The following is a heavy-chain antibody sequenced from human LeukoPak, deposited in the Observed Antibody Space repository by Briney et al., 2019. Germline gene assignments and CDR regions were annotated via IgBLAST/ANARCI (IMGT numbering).Heavy chain of an antibody. V-gene: IGHV3-23*01. Sequence: PGGSLRLSCGVSGFTFSNYAMSWVRQAPGKGLEWVSTISGSSGGTYYADSVKGRFTVSRDNSKNTLYLQMNSLRAEDTAVYYCAKVGYCSSTSCTWAIGDAFDIWGQGTMVTVSS. D-gene: IGHD2-2*01. CDR3: AKVGYCSSTSCTWAIGDAFDI. CDR1: GFTFSNYA. J-gene: IGHJ3*02. CDR2: ISGSSGGT.